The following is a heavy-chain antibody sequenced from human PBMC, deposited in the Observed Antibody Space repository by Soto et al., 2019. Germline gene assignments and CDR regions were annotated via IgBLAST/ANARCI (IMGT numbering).Heavy chain of an antibody. V-gene: IGHV4-34*01. CDR2: INHSGST. CDR1: GGSFSGYY. Sequence: ASETLSLTCAVYGGSFSGYYWSWIRQPPGKGLEWIGEINHSGSTNYNPALKSRVTISVDTSKNQFSLKLSSVTAADTAVYYCARAYYDDSSGYYFHYYYGMDVWGQGTTVTVSS. CDR3: ARAYYDDSSGYYFHYYYGMDV. J-gene: IGHJ6*02. D-gene: IGHD3-22*01.